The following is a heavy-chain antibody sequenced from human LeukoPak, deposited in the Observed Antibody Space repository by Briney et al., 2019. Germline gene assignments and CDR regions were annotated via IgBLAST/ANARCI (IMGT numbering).Heavy chain of an antibody. CDR3: VRSYDFWSGYADY. Sequence: PGGSLRLSCAASGFTFSSYWMSWVRQAPGKGLEWVANIKQDGSEKYYVDSVKGRFTISRDNAKNSLYLQMNSLRAEDTAVYYCVRSYDFWSGYADYWGQGTLVTVSS. D-gene: IGHD3-3*01. J-gene: IGHJ4*02. CDR2: IKQDGSEK. CDR1: GFTFSSYW. V-gene: IGHV3-7*01.